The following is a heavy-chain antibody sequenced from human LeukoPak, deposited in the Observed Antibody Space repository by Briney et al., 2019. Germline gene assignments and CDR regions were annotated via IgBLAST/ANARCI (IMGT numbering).Heavy chain of an antibody. CDR1: GFTFPSYA. Sequence: GGSLRLSCAASGFTFPSYAMSWVRQAPGRGLEWIAAISGGGSHSWHADSVRGGFTISSDNSRHTLYLQMNSLRVDDTAVYYCARGSAWACHGVRCYPLDNWGQGALVTVSS. V-gene: IGHV3-23*01. CDR2: ISGGGSHS. D-gene: IGHD2-8*01. CDR3: ARGSAWACHGVRCYPLDN. J-gene: IGHJ4*02.